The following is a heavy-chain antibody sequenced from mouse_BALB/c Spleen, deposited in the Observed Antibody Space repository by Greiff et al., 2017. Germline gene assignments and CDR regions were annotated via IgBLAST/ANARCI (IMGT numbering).Heavy chain of an antibody. D-gene: IGHD1-1*01. Sequence: QVQLQQSGAELVKPGASVKLSCKASGYTFTSYWMHWVKQRPGQGLEWIGEIDPSDSYTNYNQKFKGKATLTVDKSSSTAYMQLSSLTSEDSAVYYCARRDYYYGSSSWFAYWGQGTLVTVSA. CDR3: ARRDYYYGSSSWFAY. V-gene: IGHV1-69*02. J-gene: IGHJ3*01. CDR2: IDPSDSYT. CDR1: GYTFTSYW.